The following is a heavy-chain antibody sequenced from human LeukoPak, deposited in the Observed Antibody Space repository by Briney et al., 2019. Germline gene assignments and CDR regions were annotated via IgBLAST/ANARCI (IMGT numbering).Heavy chain of an antibody. Sequence: SLRLSCAASGFTFSSYEMNWVRQAPGKGLEWVGFIRSKAYGGTTEYAASVKGRFTISRDDSKSIAYLQMNSLKTEDTAVYYCTRHYGPDYWGQGTLVTVSS. V-gene: IGHV3-49*04. J-gene: IGHJ4*02. CDR1: GFTFSSYE. CDR3: TRHYGPDY. D-gene: IGHD4-17*01. CDR2: IRSKAYGGTT.